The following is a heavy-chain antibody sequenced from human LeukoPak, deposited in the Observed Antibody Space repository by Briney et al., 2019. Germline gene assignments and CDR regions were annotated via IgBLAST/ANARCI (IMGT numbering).Heavy chain of an antibody. J-gene: IGHJ4*02. CDR1: GFTFSSYW. CDR2: IKQDGSEK. Sequence: GGSLRLSCAASGFTFSSYWMSWVRQALGKGLEWVANIKQDGSEKYYVDSVKGRFTISRDNAKNSLYLQMNSLRAEDTAVYYCARDGSTTADYDYVWGSYRYRDYFDYWGQGTLVTVSS. D-gene: IGHD3-16*02. V-gene: IGHV3-7*03. CDR3: ARDGSTTADYDYVWGSYRYRDYFDY.